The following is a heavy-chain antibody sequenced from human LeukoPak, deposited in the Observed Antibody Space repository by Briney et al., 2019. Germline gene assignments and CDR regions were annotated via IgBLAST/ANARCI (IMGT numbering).Heavy chain of an antibody. CDR1: GYTFTCYG. D-gene: IGHD6-13*01. J-gene: IGHJ4*02. Sequence: ASVKVSCKASGYTFTCYGISLVRQAPGQGLEWMGWISAYNGKTNHAQNFQGRVTMTTDTSTSTAYMELRSLRSDDTAVYYCARDGKQQLGFDYWGQGTLVTVSS. V-gene: IGHV1-18*01. CDR2: ISAYNGKT. CDR3: ARDGKQQLGFDY.